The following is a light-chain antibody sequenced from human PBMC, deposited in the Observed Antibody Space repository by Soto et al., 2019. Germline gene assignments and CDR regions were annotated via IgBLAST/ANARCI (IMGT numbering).Light chain of an antibody. V-gene: IGKV3-11*01. Sequence: EIVLTQSPATLSLSPGERATLSCRASQSVSTYLAWYQHKPGQAPRLLIYDASNRATGIPARFSGSGSETDFTLTISSLEPEDVAVYYCQQRSNWLVTFGQGTRLEI. J-gene: IGKJ5*01. CDR1: QSVSTY. CDR2: DAS. CDR3: QQRSNWLVT.